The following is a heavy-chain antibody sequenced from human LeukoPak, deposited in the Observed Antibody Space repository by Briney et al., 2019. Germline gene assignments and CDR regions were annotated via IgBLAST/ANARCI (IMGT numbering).Heavy chain of an antibody. CDR3: AREYYDFWSGYTYYYYYMDV. J-gene: IGHJ6*03. Sequence: GGSLRLSCAASGFTFSSYSMNWVRQAPGKGLEWVSSISSSSSYIHYADSVKGRFTISRDNAKNSLYLQMNSLRAEDTAVYYCAREYYDFWSGYTYYYYYMDVWGKGTTVTVSS. CDR2: ISSSSSYI. V-gene: IGHV3-21*01. D-gene: IGHD3-3*01. CDR1: GFTFSSYS.